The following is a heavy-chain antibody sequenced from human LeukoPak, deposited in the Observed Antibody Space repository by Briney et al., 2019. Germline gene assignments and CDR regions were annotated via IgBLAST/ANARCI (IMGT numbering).Heavy chain of an antibody. Sequence: GGSLRLSCAASGFTFTGYAMSWVRQAPGKGLEWVSAISGSGGSTYYADSVKGRFTISRDNSKNTLYLQMNSLRAEDTAVYYCAKASPDSYYYYYGMDVWGQGTTVTVSS. J-gene: IGHJ6*02. V-gene: IGHV3-23*01. D-gene: IGHD5-18*01. CDR1: GFTFTGYA. CDR2: ISGSGGST. CDR3: AKASPDSYYYYYGMDV.